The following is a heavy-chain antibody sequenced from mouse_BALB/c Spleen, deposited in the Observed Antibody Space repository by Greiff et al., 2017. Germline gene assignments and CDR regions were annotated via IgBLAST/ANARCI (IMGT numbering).Heavy chain of an antibody. CDR2: IWSGGST. CDR1: GFSLTSYG. D-gene: IGHD1-1*01. CDR3: ARMDYGSSSSYWYFDV. V-gene: IGHV2-2*02. J-gene: IGHJ1*01. Sequence: VQLQQSGPGLVQPSQCLSITCTVSGFSLTSYGVHWVRQSPGKGLEWLGVIWSGGSTDYNAAFISRLSISKDNSKSQVFFKMNSLQANDTAIYYCARMDYGSSSSYWYFDVWGAGTTVTVSS.